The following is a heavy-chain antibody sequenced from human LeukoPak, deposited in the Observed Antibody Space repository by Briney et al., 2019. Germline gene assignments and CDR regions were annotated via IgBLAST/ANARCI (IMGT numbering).Heavy chain of an antibody. CDR3: ARKWLGMTGYLNSSRNWFDP. V-gene: IGHV1-2*02. D-gene: IGHD3-9*01. J-gene: IGHJ5*02. Sequence: ASVKVSCKASGYTFTGYYMHWVRQAPGQGLEWMGWINPNSGGTNYAQKFQGRVTMTRDTSISTAYMELSRLRSDDTAVYYCARKWLGMTGYLNSSRNWFDPWGQGTLVTVSS. CDR2: INPNSGGT. CDR1: GYTFTGYY.